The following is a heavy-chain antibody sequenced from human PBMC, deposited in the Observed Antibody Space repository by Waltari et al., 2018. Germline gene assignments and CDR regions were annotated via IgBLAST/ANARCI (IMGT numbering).Heavy chain of an antibody. V-gene: IGHV3-72*01. CDR2: TRNKARSYTT. J-gene: IGHJ4*02. CDR1: GFTFSDYD. Sequence: EVQLVESGGGLVQPGGSLRLSCAASGFTFSDYDMDWGRQAPEKGLEWVGRTRNKARSYTTEYAASVKGRFTISRDDSKNSLYLHMNSLKMEDTAVYYCARDLDGDSNFDYWGQGTLVTVSS. CDR3: ARDLDGDSNFDY. D-gene: IGHD4-17*01.